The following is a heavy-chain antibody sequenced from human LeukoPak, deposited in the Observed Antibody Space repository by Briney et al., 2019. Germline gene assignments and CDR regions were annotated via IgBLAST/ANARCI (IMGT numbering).Heavy chain of an antibody. CDR2: INGDGSGT. CDR3: ARDHPVRGVMIPFDY. J-gene: IGHJ4*02. Sequence: GGSLRLSCAASGFTFTSYWMHWVRQTPGKGLVWVSRINGDGSGTRYADSVKGRFTISRDNAKNTLYLQMNSLRAEDTAVYFCARDHPVRGVMIPFDYWGQGTRVTVSS. D-gene: IGHD3-10*01. CDR1: GFTFTSYW. V-gene: IGHV3-74*01.